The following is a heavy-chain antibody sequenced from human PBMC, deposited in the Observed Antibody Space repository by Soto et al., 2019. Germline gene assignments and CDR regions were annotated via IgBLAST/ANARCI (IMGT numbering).Heavy chain of an antibody. Sequence: RASVKVSCKASGGTFSSLALSWVRQAPGQGLEWMGGIIPIYGTTNYALRFRGRISMTADESASTVNMELTSLTSDDPAVYFCAREQRYYESTGYYDAFDMWGQGTMVTVSS. CDR2: IIPIYGTT. V-gene: IGHV1-69*13. D-gene: IGHD3-22*01. J-gene: IGHJ3*02. CDR3: AREQRYYESTGYYDAFDM. CDR1: GGTFSSLA.